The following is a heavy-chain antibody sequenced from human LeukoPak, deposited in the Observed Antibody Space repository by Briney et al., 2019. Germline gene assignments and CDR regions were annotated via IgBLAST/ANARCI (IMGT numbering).Heavy chain of an antibody. CDR3: ARGRVASRSPDVSDI. CDR1: GGSINNYY. V-gene: IGHV4-59*01. D-gene: IGHD2-15*01. J-gene: IGHJ3*02. Sequence: SETLSLTCTVSGGSINNYYWRWIRQPPGKGLEWIGDIYYSGSTNYNPSLKSRVTISIDTSKNQFSLKVNSVTAADTAVYYCARGRVASRSPDVSDIWGQGTMVAVSS. CDR2: IYYSGST.